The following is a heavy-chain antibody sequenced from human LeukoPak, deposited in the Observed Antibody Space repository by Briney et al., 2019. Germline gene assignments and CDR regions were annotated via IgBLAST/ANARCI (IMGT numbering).Heavy chain of an antibody. CDR1: GFTFDDYT. V-gene: IGHV3-43*01. Sequence: GGSLRLSCAASGFTFDDYTMHWVRQAPGKGLEWVSLISWDGGSTYYADSVKGRFTISRDNAKNSLYLQMNSLRAEDTAVYYCASSTRGYSYDNYYYGMDVWGQGTAVTVSS. CDR3: ASSTRGYSYDNYYYGMDV. CDR2: ISWDGGST. J-gene: IGHJ6*02. D-gene: IGHD5-18*01.